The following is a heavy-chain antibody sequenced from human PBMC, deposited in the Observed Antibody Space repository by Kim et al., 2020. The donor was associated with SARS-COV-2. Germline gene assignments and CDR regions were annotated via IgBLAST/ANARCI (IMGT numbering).Heavy chain of an antibody. Sequence: SETLSLTCAVYGGSFSGYYWSWIRQPPGKGLEWIGEINHSGSTNYNPSLKSRVTISVDTSKNQFSLKLSSVTAADTAVYYCARGVYYDILTGYYIDYYYYGMDVWGQGTTVTVSS. V-gene: IGHV4-34*01. J-gene: IGHJ6*02. D-gene: IGHD3-9*01. CDR2: INHSGST. CDR1: GGSFSGYY. CDR3: ARGVYYDILTGYYIDYYYYGMDV.